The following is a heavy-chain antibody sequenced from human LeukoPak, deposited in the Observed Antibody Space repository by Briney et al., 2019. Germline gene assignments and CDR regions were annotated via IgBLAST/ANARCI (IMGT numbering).Heavy chain of an antibody. D-gene: IGHD3-9*01. V-gene: IGHV3-48*02. Sequence: GGSLRLSCAASGFTFSSYSMNWVRQAPGKGLEWVSYIGSSSSTIYYADSVKGRFTISRDNAKNSLYLQMNSLRDEDTAVYYCARDHYDILTGYSYGMDVWGQGTTVTVSS. CDR2: IGSSSSTI. CDR1: GFTFSSYS. J-gene: IGHJ6*02. CDR3: ARDHYDILTGYSYGMDV.